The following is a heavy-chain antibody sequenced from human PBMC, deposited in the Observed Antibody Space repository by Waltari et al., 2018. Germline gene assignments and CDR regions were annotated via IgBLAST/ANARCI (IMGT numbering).Heavy chain of an antibody. J-gene: IGHJ4*02. CDR1: GGSFSGYY. Sequence: QVQLQQWGAGLLKPSETPSLTCAVYGGSFSGYYWSWIRQPPGKGLEWIGEINHSGSTNYNPSIKSRVTISVDTSKNQFSLKLSSVAAADTAMYYCAREGTGTDYWGQGTLVTVSS. CDR2: INHSGST. V-gene: IGHV4-34*01. D-gene: IGHD2-8*02. CDR3: AREGTGTDY.